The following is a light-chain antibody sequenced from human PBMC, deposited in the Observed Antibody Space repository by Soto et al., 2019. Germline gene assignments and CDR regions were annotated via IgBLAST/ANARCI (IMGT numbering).Light chain of an antibody. CDR2: AAS. V-gene: IGKV1-27*01. Sequence: DIQMTQSPSSLSASVGDRVTITCRASQGITNFLAWYQQKPGKVPRLLIYAASTFQSGVPSRFSGSGSGTDFTLSISSLQPDDVATYYCQQYSSVPYTFGQGTKLEIK. CDR1: QGITNF. J-gene: IGKJ2*01. CDR3: QQYSSVPYT.